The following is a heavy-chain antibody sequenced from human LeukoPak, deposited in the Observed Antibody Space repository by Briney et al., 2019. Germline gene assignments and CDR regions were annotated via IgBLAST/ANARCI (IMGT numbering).Heavy chain of an antibody. CDR2: INHSGST. V-gene: IGHV4-34*01. CDR3: VYSSSWYTARVEH. CDR1: GGSLNGYY. J-gene: IGHJ5*02. D-gene: IGHD6-13*01. Sequence: SETLSLTCAVYGGSLNGYYWSWIRQSPGKGLEWIGEINHSGSTNYNPSLKSRVTISVDTSKNQLSLKLSSVTAADTAVYYCVYSSSWYTARVEHWGQGTLVTVSS.